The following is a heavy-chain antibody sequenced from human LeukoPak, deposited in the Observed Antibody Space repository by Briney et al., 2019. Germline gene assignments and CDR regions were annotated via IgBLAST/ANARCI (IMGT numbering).Heavy chain of an antibody. CDR3: ARDGYNSSYLKALDY. V-gene: IGHV3-48*04. J-gene: IGHJ4*02. CDR1: GFTFSAYS. D-gene: IGHD5-18*01. Sequence: PGGSLRLSCVASGFTFSAYSMSWVRQAPGMGLEWVSYISGSSSTIYYADSVKGRFTISRDNAKNSLSLQMNSLRAEDTAVYYCARDGYNSSYLKALDYWGQGTLLTVSS. CDR2: ISGSSSTI.